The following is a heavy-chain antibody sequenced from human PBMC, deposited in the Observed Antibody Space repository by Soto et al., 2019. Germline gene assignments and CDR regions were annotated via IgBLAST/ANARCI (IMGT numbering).Heavy chain of an antibody. D-gene: IGHD6-19*01. V-gene: IGHV1-18*01. CDR3: ARVIAVAASGWFDP. Sequence: ASVKVACKASRYTFTSYGISWVRQDPGQGLEWMGWISAYNGSTNYAQKLQGRVTMTTDTSTSTAYMELRSLRSDDTAVYYCARVIAVAASGWFDPWGQGTLVTSPQ. CDR2: ISAYNGST. J-gene: IGHJ5*02. CDR1: RYTFTSYG.